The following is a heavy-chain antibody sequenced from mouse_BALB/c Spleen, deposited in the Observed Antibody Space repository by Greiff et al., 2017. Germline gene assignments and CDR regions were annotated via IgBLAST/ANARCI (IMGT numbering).Heavy chain of an antibody. V-gene: IGHV1S29*02. CDR3: AKNYYGSSYAMDD. CDR2: IYPYNGGT. CDR1: GYTFTDYN. Sequence: VQLQQSGPELVKPGASVKISCKASGYTFTDYNMHWVKQSHGKSLEWIGYIYPYNGGTGYNQKFKSKATLTVDNSSSTAYMELRSLTSEDSAVYYCAKNYYGSSYAMDDWGKGTSVTVAA. J-gene: IGHJ4*01. D-gene: IGHD1-1*01.